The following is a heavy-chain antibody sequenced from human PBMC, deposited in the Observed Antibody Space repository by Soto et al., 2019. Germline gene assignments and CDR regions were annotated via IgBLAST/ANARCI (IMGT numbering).Heavy chain of an antibody. CDR2: IRDRGSDT. D-gene: IGHD2-21*01. CDR3: AKRVVDRVAES. Sequence: EVQLVESGGGLVRPGGSLRLSCAASGFTFRKSDMTWVRRAPGQGLQYISSIRDRGSDTYYADSVKGRFIISRDNSKNTLYLQMNSLGVEDTAIYYCAKRVVDRVAESWGQGTVVTVSS. V-gene: IGHV3-23*04. J-gene: IGHJ5*02. CDR1: GFTFRKSD.